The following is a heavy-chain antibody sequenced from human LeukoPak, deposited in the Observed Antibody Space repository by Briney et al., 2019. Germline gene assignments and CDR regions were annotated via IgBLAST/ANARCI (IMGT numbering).Heavy chain of an antibody. V-gene: IGHV3-72*01. CDR1: GFTLSDHL. Sequence: GGSLRLSCAASGFTLSDHLVDWVRQAPGKGLEWIGRRRSKSKKYTTEYAASVKGRFIISGDESRNSMFLQLNSLKTEDTAMYYCARDGAEGDDSAFDVWGQGTMVTVSS. J-gene: IGHJ3*01. CDR2: RRSKSKKYTT. CDR3: ARDGAEGDDSAFDV. D-gene: IGHD3-22*01.